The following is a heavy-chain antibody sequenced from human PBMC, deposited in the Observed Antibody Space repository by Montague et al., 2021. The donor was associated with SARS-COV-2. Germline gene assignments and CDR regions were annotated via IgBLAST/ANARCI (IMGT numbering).Heavy chain of an antibody. D-gene: IGHD3-22*01. CDR2: ITASSIYI. J-gene: IGHJ3*02. Sequence: SLRLSCAASGFTFSTYTMNRVRQAPGQGLEWVSSITASSIYIYYAEPVKGRFTISRDNAKNSLYLQMNSLRAEYTAVYYCTRDAFTMIIDAFNIWGQGTKVTVSS. V-gene: IGHV3-21*01. CDR1: GFTFSTYT. CDR3: TRDAFTMIIDAFNI.